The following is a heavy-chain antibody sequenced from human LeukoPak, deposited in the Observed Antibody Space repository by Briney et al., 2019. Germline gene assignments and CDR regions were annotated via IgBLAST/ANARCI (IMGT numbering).Heavy chain of an antibody. CDR1: GFTFSSYG. CDR2: IRYDRSNK. D-gene: IGHD3-9*01. J-gene: IGHJ4*02. Sequence: GRSLRLSCAASGFTFSSYGMHWVRQAPGKGLEWVAFIRYDRSNKYYADSVKGRFTISRDNYKNTLYLQMKSLRVEDTAMYYCARDRSALRYFDWLSYWGQGTLVTVSS. CDR3: ARDRSALRYFDWLSY. V-gene: IGHV3-30*03.